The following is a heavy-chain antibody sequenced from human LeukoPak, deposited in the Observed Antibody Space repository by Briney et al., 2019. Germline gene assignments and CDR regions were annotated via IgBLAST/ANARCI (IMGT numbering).Heavy chain of an antibody. D-gene: IGHD2-15*01. V-gene: IGHV3-53*01. Sequence: GGSLGLSCAASGFTVSSNYMSWVRQAPGKGLEWVSVIYSGGSTYYADSVEGRFTISRDNSKNTLYLQMNSLRAEDTAVYYCARVLIYCSGGSCGDDYWGQGTLVTVSS. CDR3: ARVLIYCSGGSCGDDY. CDR2: IYSGGST. CDR1: GFTVSSNY. J-gene: IGHJ4*02.